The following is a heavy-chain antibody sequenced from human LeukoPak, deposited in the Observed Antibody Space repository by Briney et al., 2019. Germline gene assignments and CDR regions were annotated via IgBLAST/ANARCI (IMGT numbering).Heavy chain of an antibody. J-gene: IGHJ4*02. CDR3: VRDPPDPEVIPGAKGAHFDY. Sequence: PGGSLRLSCAASGFPFNTYWMHWVRQAPGKGLEWVSRIDGDGSRTKYADSVEGRFTISRDNAKNTLHLQMNSLSAEDTAVYYCVRDPPDPEVIPGAKGAHFDYWGQGTLVTVSS. V-gene: IGHV3-74*01. CDR2: IDGDGSRT. D-gene: IGHD2-2*01. CDR1: GFPFNTYW.